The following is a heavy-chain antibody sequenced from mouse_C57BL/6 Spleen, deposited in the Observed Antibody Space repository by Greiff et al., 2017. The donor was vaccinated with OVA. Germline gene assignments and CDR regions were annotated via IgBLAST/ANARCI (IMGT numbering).Heavy chain of an antibody. CDR1: GFNIKDDY. CDR2: IDPENGDT. D-gene: IGHD2-12*01. Sequence: EVKLMESGAELVRPGASVKLSCTASGFNIKDDYMHWVKQRPEQGLEWIGWIDPENGDTEYASKFQGKATITADTSSNTAYLQLSSLTSEDTAVYYCTRYYTAYWGQGTLVTVSA. J-gene: IGHJ3*01. CDR3: TRYYTAY. V-gene: IGHV14-4*01.